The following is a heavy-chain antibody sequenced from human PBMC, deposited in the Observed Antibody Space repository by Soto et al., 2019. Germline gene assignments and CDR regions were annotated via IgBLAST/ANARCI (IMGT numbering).Heavy chain of an antibody. V-gene: IGHV3-11*01. D-gene: IGHD5-18*01. Sequence: GGSLRLSCAASGFTFSDYYMSWVRQAPGKGLEWVSSITSSGSTTYYTDSVKGRFTISRDNAKNSLYLQMNSLRAEDTAVYYCARERYSYGPYYFDYWGQGTLVTVSS. CDR1: GFTFSDYY. J-gene: IGHJ4*02. CDR2: ITSSGSTT. CDR3: ARERYSYGPYYFDY.